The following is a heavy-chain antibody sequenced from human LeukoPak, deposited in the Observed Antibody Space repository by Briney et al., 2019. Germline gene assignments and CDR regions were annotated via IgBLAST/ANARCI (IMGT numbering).Heavy chain of an antibody. CDR2: ISSSSSYI. CDR1: GFTFSSYS. CDR3: ARSRDGYPWGFDY. V-gene: IGHV3-21*01. D-gene: IGHD5-24*01. J-gene: IGHJ4*02. Sequence: PGGSLRLSCAASGFTFSSYSMDWVRQAPGKGLEWVSSISSSSSYIYYADSVKGRFTISRDNAKNSLYLQMNSLRAEDTAVYYCARSRDGYPWGFDYWGQGTLVTVSS.